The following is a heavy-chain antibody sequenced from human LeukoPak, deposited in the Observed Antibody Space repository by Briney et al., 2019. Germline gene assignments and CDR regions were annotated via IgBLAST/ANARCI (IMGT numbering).Heavy chain of an antibody. V-gene: IGHV3-7*03. Sequence: GGSLRLSCAASGFTFSSFWMSWVRQAPEKGLEWVANIKQDGSEKYYVDSVKGRFTISRDNAKNSLYLQMNSLRAEDTAVYYCTRDFGDYSHVVGDYWGQGTLVTVSS. CDR1: GFTFSSFW. CDR3: TRDFGDYSHVVGDY. CDR2: IKQDGSEK. J-gene: IGHJ4*02. D-gene: IGHD4-17*01.